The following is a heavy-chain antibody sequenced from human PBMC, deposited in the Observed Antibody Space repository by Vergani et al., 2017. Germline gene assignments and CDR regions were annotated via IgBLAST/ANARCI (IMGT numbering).Heavy chain of an antibody. CDR2: IYYSGST. D-gene: IGHD3-22*01. CDR1: GGSISSGDYY. J-gene: IGHJ4*02. Sequence: QVQLQESGPGLVKPSQTLSLTCTVSGGSISSGDYYWSWIRQPPGKGLEWIGYIYYSGSTYYNPSLKSRVTISVDTSKNQFSLKLSSVTAADTAVYYCASSINYYDSSGSFLFDYWGQGTLVTVSS. CDR3: ASSINYYDSSGSFLFDY. V-gene: IGHV4-30-4*01.